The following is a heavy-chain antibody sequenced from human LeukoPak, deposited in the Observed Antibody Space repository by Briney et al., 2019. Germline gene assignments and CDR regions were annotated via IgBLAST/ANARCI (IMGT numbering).Heavy chain of an antibody. J-gene: IGHJ4*02. V-gene: IGHV1-18*01. D-gene: IGHD6-6*01. Sequence: ASVKVSCKASGYTFSSYSINWVRQAPGQGLEWLGWISTYNGNTNYAQKLQGRVTMTTDTSTSTAYMELRSLRSDDTAVYYCAKDRWRDGSSSFDNWGQGTLVTVSS. CDR3: AKDRWRDGSSSFDN. CDR2: ISTYNGNT. CDR1: GYTFSSYS.